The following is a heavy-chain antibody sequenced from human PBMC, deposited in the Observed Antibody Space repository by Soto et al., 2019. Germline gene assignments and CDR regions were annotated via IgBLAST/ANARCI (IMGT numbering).Heavy chain of an antibody. CDR2: ISGSGGST. CDR3: AKDPINYYETTSVSY. J-gene: IGHJ4*02. D-gene: IGHD3-22*01. CDR1: GFTFSSYA. Sequence: PGGSLRLSCAASGFTFSSYAMSWVRQAPGKGLEWVSAISGSGGSTYYADSVKGRFTISRDNSKNTLYLQMNSLRAEDTAVYYCAKDPINYYETTSVSYWGQGTLVTVSS. V-gene: IGHV3-23*01.